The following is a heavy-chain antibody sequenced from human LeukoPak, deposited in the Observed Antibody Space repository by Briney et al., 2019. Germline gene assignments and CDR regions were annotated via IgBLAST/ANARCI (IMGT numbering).Heavy chain of an antibody. J-gene: IGHJ4*02. CDR2: ISNTGATT. Sequence: GGSLRLSCVASGLSLSNYYMIWVRQAPGEGLEWVSGISNTGATTYYADSVKGRFTISGDYAKNSLYLQMHNLRAEDTAMYYCVTYWQSYELDYWGQGTLVTVSS. V-gene: IGHV3-48*01. CDR3: VTYWQSYELDY. D-gene: IGHD3-3*02. CDR1: GLSLSNYY.